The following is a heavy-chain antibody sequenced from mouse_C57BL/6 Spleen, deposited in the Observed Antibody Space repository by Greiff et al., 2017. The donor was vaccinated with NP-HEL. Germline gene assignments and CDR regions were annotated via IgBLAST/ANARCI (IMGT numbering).Heavy chain of an antibody. CDR1: GYTFTSYG. Sequence: QVQLKESGAELARPGASVKLSCKASGYTFTSYGISWVKQRTGQGLEWIGEIYPRSGNPYYTEKVTGKATLTADKSSSTAYMELRSLTSEDSAVYFCARTGLYAMDYWGQGTSVTVSS. CDR3: ARTGLYAMDY. V-gene: IGHV1-81*01. CDR2: IYPRSGNP. D-gene: IGHD3-3*01. J-gene: IGHJ4*01.